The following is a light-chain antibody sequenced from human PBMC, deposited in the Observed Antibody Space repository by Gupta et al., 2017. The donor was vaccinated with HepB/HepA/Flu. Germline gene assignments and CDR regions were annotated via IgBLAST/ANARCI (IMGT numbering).Light chain of an antibody. Sequence: EIVMTQSPATLSVSPGERATLSCRASQSVSSYLAWYQQKPGQAPRLLIYDASTRATGIPARFSGSGSGTEFTLTISSLQSEDFAVYYCQHDINWPLTFGGGTKVEIK. J-gene: IGKJ4*01. CDR3: QHDINWPLT. CDR2: DAS. V-gene: IGKV3-15*01. CDR1: QSVSSY.